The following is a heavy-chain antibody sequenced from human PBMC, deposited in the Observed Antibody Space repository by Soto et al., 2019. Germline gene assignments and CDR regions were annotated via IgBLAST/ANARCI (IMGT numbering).Heavy chain of an antibody. J-gene: IGHJ4*02. V-gene: IGHV1-3*01. Sequence: ASVKVSCKASGYTFRNYPIHWVRQAPAQGLEWMGWINPDNGDTDSLEKFQGRVTITRDTSASTVYMELSRLRSEDTAVYYCAKKDYYTPGYYYFDYWGQGTLVPVSS. CDR1: GYTFRNYP. D-gene: IGHD3-3*01. CDR3: AKKDYYTPGYYYFDY. CDR2: INPDNGDT.